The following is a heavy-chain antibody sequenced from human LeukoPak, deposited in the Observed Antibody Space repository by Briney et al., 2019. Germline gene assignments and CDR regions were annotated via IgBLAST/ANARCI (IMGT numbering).Heavy chain of an antibody. J-gene: IGHJ4*02. CDR3: VKGAGSRTYYFDY. Sequence: GGSLRLSCAASGFTFSSYGMHWVRQAPGKGLEWVAVISYDGSNKYYADSVKGRFTISRDNSKNTLYLQMNSLRAEDTAVYYCVKGAGSRTYYFDYWGQGTLVTVSS. CDR2: ISYDGSNK. D-gene: IGHD3-10*01. V-gene: IGHV3-30*18. CDR1: GFTFSSYG.